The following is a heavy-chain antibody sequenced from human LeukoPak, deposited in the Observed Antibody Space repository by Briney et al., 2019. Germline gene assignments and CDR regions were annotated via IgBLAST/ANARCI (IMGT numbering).Heavy chain of an antibody. Sequence: QTGGSLRLSCAASGFTFRNYAMSCVRQAPGKGLEWVSAISGSDGRSHYADSVKGRFTTSRDNSKNTLWLQMNRLRAEDAAVYYCAKTAGSNWSFDYWGQGTLVTVSS. CDR2: ISGSDGRS. CDR3: AKTAGSNWSFDY. D-gene: IGHD6-13*01. V-gene: IGHV3-23*01. J-gene: IGHJ4*02. CDR1: GFTFRNYA.